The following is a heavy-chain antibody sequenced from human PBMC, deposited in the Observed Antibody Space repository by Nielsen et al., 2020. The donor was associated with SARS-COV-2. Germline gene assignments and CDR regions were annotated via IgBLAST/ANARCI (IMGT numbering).Heavy chain of an antibody. CDR2: ISYDGSNK. J-gene: IGHJ3*02. D-gene: IGHD3-3*01. V-gene: IGHV3-30*03. Sequence: WIRQPPGKGLEWVAVISYDGSNKYYADSVKGRFTISRDNSKNTLYLQMNSLRAEDTAVYYCARDHGGDFWSGYYDAFDIWGQGTMVTVSS. CDR3: ARDHGGDFWSGYYDAFDI.